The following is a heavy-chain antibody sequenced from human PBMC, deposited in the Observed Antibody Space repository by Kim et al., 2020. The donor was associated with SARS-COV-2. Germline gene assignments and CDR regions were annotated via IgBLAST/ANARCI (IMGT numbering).Heavy chain of an antibody. J-gene: IGHJ6*02. CDR3: ARRFGDPSGMDV. D-gene: IGHD3-10*01. CDR1: GFSLTNYY. CDR2: ISSGGSDI. V-gene: IGHV3-11*03. Sequence: GGSLRLSCAASGFSLTNYYMKWIRQAPGKGLEWVAYISSGGSDIKYADSVRGRFTISRDNAKNSLYLQMNSLRVEDTAVYYCARRFGDPSGMDVWGQGTMVTVSS.